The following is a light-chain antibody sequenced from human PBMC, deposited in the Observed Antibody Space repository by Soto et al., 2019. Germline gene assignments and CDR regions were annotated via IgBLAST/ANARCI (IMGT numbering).Light chain of an antibody. CDR3: MQGTYRPPYT. J-gene: IGKJ2*01. Sequence: EVVMTQSPLSLAVTLGQPASISCRSSQSLAYSDGNTYLNWFQQRPGHSPRRLIYKVSNRDSGGRXRXXGSGSGTDFTLEISRVEAEDVGLSYCMQGTYRPPYTFCQGTKLEIK. V-gene: IGKV2-30*01. CDR1: QSLAYSDGNTY. CDR2: KVS.